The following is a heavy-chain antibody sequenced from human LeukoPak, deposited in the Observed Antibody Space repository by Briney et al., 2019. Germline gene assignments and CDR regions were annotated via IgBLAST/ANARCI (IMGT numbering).Heavy chain of an antibody. CDR1: GVSVSRYY. CDR3: ARHGPDSSGYILDY. D-gene: IGHD3-22*01. Sequence: PSETLSLTCTVSGVSVSRYYWSWVRQPPGKGLEWIGYIYYNGNTNYNPSLKSRVTISVDTSKNQFSLKLSSVTAADTAVYYCARHGPDSSGYILDYWGQGTLVTVSS. CDR2: IYYNGNT. V-gene: IGHV4-59*08. J-gene: IGHJ4*02.